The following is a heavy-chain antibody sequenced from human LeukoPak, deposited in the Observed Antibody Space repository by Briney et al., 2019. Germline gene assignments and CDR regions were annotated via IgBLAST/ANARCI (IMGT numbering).Heavy chain of an antibody. J-gene: IGHJ4*02. D-gene: IGHD3-22*01. V-gene: IGHV3-21*01. CDR1: GFTFSSYG. CDR3: ARHVVAVGFDY. CDR2: ITSSSSYI. Sequence: GGTLRLSCAASGFTFSSYGMSWVRQAPGKGLEWVSSITSSSSYIYYADSVKGRFTISRDNAKNSLYLQMNSLRAEDTAVYYCARHVVAVGFDYWGQGTLVTVSS.